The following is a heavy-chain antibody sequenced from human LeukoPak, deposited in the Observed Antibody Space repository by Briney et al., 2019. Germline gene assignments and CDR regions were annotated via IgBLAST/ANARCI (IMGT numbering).Heavy chain of an antibody. CDR3: ARKVVITTYYFDY. Sequence: KTSETLSLTCTVSGGSISSSSYYWGWIRQPPGKGLEWIGSIYYSGSTYYNPSLKSRVTISVDTSKNQFSLKLSSVTAADTAVYYCARKVVITTYYFDYWGQGTLVTVSS. V-gene: IGHV4-39*07. CDR1: GGSISSSSYY. CDR2: IYYSGST. D-gene: IGHD3-22*01. J-gene: IGHJ4*02.